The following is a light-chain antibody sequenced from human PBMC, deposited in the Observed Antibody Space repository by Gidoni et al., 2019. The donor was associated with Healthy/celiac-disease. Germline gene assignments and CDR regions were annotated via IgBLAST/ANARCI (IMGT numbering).Light chain of an antibody. V-gene: IGKV3-11*01. CDR1: QSVSSY. J-gene: IGKJ4*01. Sequence: EIVLTQSPATLSLSPGERATLSCRASQSVSSYLAWYQQQPGQAPRLLIYDASNRATGIPARFSGSGSGTDFTLTISSLEPEDFAVYYGQQRSNWLSLTFGGGTKVEIK. CDR2: DAS. CDR3: QQRSNWLSLT.